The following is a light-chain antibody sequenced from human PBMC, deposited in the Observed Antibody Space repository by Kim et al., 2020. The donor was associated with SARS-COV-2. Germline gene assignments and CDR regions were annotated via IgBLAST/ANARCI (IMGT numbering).Light chain of an antibody. V-gene: IGKV3-15*01. J-gene: IGKJ4*01. CDR3: QQCYSWPRT. CDR1: QSVNNK. CDR2: DAS. Sequence: VAPGERATPSCRASQSVNNKLVWYQQKPGQAPRLLIYDASTRATGIPARFSGSGSGTEFTLTISSLQSEDFAVYYCQQCYSWPRTFGGGTKVDIK.